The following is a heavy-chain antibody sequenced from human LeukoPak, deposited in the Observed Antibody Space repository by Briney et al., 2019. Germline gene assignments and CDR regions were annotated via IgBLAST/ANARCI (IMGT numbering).Heavy chain of an antibody. D-gene: IGHD3-10*01. CDR1: GFSFCSYA. V-gene: IGHV3-23*01. CDR2: ISGSGGST. CDR3: AKDLYGSGSSPDY. J-gene: IGHJ4*02. Sequence: GGSLTLSCAVSGFSFCSYAMCWARQAPGKGKEWGSAISGSGGSTYYEDSVKGRFTISIDNSKNTLYLQMNSLRAEDTAVYYCAKDLYGSGSSPDYWGQGTLVTVSS.